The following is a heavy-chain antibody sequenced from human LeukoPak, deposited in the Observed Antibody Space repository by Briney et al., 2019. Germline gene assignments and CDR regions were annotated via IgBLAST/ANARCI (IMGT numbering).Heavy chain of an antibody. CDR3: ARPSRDGYVDAFDI. D-gene: IGHD5-24*01. CDR1: GVSISSYY. V-gene: IGHV4-59*08. J-gene: IGHJ3*02. CDR2: ISDSGST. Sequence: PSETLSLTCTVSGVSISSYYWSWFRQPPGKGLEWIGYISDSGSTTYNPSLKSRVSISVDTSKNQFSLKLTSVTAADTAVYYCARPSRDGYVDAFDIWGQGTMVDVSS.